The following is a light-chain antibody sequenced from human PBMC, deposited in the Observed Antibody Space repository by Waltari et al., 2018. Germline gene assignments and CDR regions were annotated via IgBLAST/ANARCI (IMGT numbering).Light chain of an antibody. V-gene: IGKV3-11*01. CDR1: QSVRTY. CDR2: SAD. CDR3: QLRSKWLRT. Sequence: EIVLTQSPATLSLSPGERATLPCSASQSVRTYLAWYQQKPGQAPSFLIYSADTRATAFPARFSGSGSGTDFTLTISSLEPEDFAVYYCQLRSKWLRTFGQGTKVEV. J-gene: IGKJ1*01.